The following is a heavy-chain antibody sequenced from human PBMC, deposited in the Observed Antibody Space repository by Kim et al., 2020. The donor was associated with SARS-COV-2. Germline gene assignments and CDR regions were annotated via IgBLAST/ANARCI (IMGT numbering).Heavy chain of an antibody. D-gene: IGHD3-10*01. Sequence: GGSLRLSCAASGFTFSSYAMHWVRQAPGKGLEWVAVISYDGSNKYYADSVKGRFTISRDNSKITLYLQMNSLRAEDTAVYYCAREPEEGITMGLGYWGQGTLVTVSS. V-gene: IGHV3-30-3*01. CDR2: ISYDGSNK. CDR3: AREPEEGITMGLGY. J-gene: IGHJ4*02. CDR1: GFTFSSYA.